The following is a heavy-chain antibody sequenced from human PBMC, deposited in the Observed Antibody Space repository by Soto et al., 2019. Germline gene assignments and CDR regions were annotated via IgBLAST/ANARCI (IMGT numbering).Heavy chain of an antibody. CDR2: INHSGST. V-gene: IGHV4-34*01. Sequence: SETLSLTCAVYGGSFSGYDWSWIRQPPGKGLEWIGEINHSGSTNYNPSLKSRVTISVDTSKNQFSLKLSSVTAADTAVYYCARVDGDYGDYYYGMDVWGQGTTVTVSS. J-gene: IGHJ6*02. D-gene: IGHD4-17*01. CDR3: ARVDGDYGDYYYGMDV. CDR1: GGSFSGYD.